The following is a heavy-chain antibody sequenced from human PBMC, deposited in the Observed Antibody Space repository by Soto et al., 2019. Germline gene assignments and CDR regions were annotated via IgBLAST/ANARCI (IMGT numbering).Heavy chain of an antibody. J-gene: IGHJ5*02. CDR3: ARDYCSGGSCYSSGSWFDP. Sequence: SVKVSCKASGGTFSSYSISWVLQAPGQGLEWMGGIIPIFGTANYAQKFQGRVTITADESTSTAYMELSSLRSEDTAVYYCARDYCSGGSCYSSGSWFDPWGQGTLVTVSS. D-gene: IGHD2-15*01. CDR1: GGTFSSYS. V-gene: IGHV1-69*13. CDR2: IIPIFGTA.